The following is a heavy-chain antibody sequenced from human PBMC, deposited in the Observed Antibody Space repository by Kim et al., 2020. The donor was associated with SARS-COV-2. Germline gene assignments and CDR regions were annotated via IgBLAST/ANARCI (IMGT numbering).Heavy chain of an antibody. J-gene: IGHJ3*02. CDR3: ARFSLRPHVYGSGSYYKSAAFDI. V-gene: IGHV3-33*05. Sequence: GGSLRLSCAASGFTFSSYGMHWVRQAPGKGLEWVAVISYDGSNKYYADSVKGRFTISRDNSKNTLYLQMNSLRAEDTAVYYCARFSLRPHVYGSGSYYKSAAFDIWGQGTMVTVSS. CDR1: GFTFSSYG. CDR2: ISYDGSNK. D-gene: IGHD3-10*01.